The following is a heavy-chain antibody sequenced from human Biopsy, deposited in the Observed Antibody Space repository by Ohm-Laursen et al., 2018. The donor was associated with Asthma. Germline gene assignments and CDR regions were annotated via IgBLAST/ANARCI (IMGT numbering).Heavy chain of an antibody. Sequence: SVKVSCKASGYTFINFAIHWVRQAPGQRLEWMGWINAGDGNTKYSQKFQGRVTITRDTSASTAYMDLRSLRSEDTAMYYCARTYYDFLTGQVNDAFALWGQGTMVTVSS. D-gene: IGHD3-9*01. CDR1: GYTFINFA. V-gene: IGHV1-3*01. J-gene: IGHJ3*01. CDR2: INAGDGNT. CDR3: ARTYYDFLTGQVNDAFAL.